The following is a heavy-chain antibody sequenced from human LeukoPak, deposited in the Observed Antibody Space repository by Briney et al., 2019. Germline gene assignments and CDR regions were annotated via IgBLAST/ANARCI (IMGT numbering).Heavy chain of an antibody. CDR2: ISWNSGSI. Sequence: GRSLRLSCAASGFTFDDYAMHWVRQAPGKGLEWVSGISWNSGSIGYADSVKGRFTISRDNAKNSLYLQMNSLRAEDTAVYYCAKAGGAPSSWFDPWGQGTLVTVSS. CDR1: GFTFDDYA. J-gene: IGHJ5*02. CDR3: AKAGGAPSSWFDP. D-gene: IGHD1-26*01. V-gene: IGHV3-9*01.